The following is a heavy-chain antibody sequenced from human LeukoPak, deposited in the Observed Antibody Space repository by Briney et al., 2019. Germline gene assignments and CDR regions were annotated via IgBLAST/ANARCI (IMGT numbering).Heavy chain of an antibody. Sequence: SVKVSCKASGGTFSSYVINWVRQAPGQGLEWMGGIIPIFGTANYAQKFQGRVTITADKSTSTAYMELSSLRSEDTAVYYCARASYYDFWSGYYGNWFDPWGQGTLVTVSS. CDR2: IIPIFGTA. D-gene: IGHD3-3*01. CDR3: ARASYYDFWSGYYGNWFDP. V-gene: IGHV1-69*06. CDR1: GGTFSSYV. J-gene: IGHJ5*02.